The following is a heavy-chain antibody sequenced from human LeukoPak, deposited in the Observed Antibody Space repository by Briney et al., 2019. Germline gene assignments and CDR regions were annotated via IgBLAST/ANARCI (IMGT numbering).Heavy chain of an antibody. V-gene: IGHV4-34*01. CDR1: GGSFSGYY. CDR2: INHSGST. CDR3: ARHITEGYSSSWYFGGSYRGVFDY. J-gene: IGHJ4*02. Sequence: PSETLSLTCAVYGGSFSGYYWSWIRQPPGKGLEWIGEINHSGSTNYNPSLKSRVTISVDTSKNQFSLKLSSVTAADTAVYYCARHITEGYSSSWYFGGSYRGVFDYWGQGTLVTVSS. D-gene: IGHD6-13*01.